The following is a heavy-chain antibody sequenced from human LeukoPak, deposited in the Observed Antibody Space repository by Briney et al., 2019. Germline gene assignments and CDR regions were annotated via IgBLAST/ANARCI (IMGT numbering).Heavy chain of an antibody. Sequence: KSSETLSLTCAVYGGSLSGYYWSWIRQPPGKGLEWIGYIYYSGSTNYNPSLKSRVTISVDTSKNQFSLKLSSVTAADTAVYYCARYGDYGRLDYWGQGTLVTVSS. CDR1: GGSLSGYY. V-gene: IGHV4-59*01. J-gene: IGHJ4*02. CDR2: IYYSGST. CDR3: ARYGDYGRLDY. D-gene: IGHD4-17*01.